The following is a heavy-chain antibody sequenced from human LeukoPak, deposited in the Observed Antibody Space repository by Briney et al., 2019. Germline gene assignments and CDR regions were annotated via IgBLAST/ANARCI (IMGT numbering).Heavy chain of an antibody. Sequence: GGSLRLSCAASGFTFSDYYMSWIRQAPGQGLEWGSYISSSSYIYYADSLKGRFTISRDNAKNSLYLQMNSLRAEDTAVYYCARTGGGYDSILPHDYWGQGTLVTVSS. CDR3: ARTGGGYDSILPHDY. CDR2: ISSSSYI. V-gene: IGHV3-11*06. CDR1: GFTFSDYY. D-gene: IGHD3-22*01. J-gene: IGHJ4*02.